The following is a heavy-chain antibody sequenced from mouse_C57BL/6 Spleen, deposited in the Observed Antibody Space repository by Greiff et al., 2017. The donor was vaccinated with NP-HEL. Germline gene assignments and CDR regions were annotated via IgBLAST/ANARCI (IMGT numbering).Heavy chain of an antibody. CDR2: INPNYGTT. J-gene: IGHJ2*01. Sequence: EVQLQQPGPELVKPAPSLKISCNASGYSFTDYNINWVKQINVKILEWIAVINPNYGTTSYNQKFKSKATLTVDQSSNTAYMQLNNLTSEDSAVYYCATVVEGLRPCFDYWGQGTAVTVSS. CDR3: ATVVEGLRPCFDY. V-gene: IGHV1-39*01. CDR1: GYSFTDYN. D-gene: IGHD1-2*01.